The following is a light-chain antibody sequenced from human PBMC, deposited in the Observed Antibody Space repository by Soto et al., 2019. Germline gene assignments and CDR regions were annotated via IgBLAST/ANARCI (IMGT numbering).Light chain of an antibody. CDR1: SSDVGGYNF. J-gene: IGLJ2*01. Sequence: QSALTQPASVSGSPGQSITISCTGTSSDVGGYNFVSWYQQHPGKAPKLMIYEVSHRPSGVSNRFSGSKSGNTASLTISGLQAEDEADYYCSSYTSSSTLAFGGGTKLTV. CDR2: EVS. CDR3: SSYTSSSTLA. V-gene: IGLV2-14*01.